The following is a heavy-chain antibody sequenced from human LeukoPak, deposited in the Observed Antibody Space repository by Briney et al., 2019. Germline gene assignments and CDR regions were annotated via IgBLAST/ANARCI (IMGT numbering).Heavy chain of an antibody. V-gene: IGHV3-23*01. J-gene: IGHJ5*02. Sequence: GGSLRLSCAASGFTSSSYAMSWVRQAPGKGLEWVSVISDSGGRTYYADSVKGRFTISRDNSKNTLYLQMNSLRAEDTAVYYCAKARPEGSWPSNWFDPWGQGTLVTVSS. CDR2: ISDSGGRT. CDR1: GFTSSSYA. CDR3: AKARPEGSWPSNWFDP.